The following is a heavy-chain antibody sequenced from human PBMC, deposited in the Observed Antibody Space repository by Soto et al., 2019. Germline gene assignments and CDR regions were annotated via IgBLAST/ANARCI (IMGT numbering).Heavy chain of an antibody. CDR3: AGCPRIAARGGGWFDP. J-gene: IGHJ5*02. V-gene: IGHV1-3*01. CDR2: INAGNGNT. CDR1: GYTFTSYA. D-gene: IGHD6-25*01. Sequence: QVQLVQSGAEVKKPGASVKVSCKASGYTFTSYAMHWVRQDPGQRLERMGWINAGNGNTKYSQKFQGRVTITRDTSASTAYMELSSLRSEDTAVYYCAGCPRIAARGGGWFDPWGQGTLVTVSS.